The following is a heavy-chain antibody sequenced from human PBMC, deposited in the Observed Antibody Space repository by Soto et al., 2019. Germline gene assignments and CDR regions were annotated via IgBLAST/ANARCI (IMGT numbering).Heavy chain of an antibody. Sequence: GGSLRLSCAASGFTFSSYAMHWVRQAPGKGLEWVAVISYDGSNKYYADSVKGRFTISRDNSKNTLYLQMNSLRAEDTAVYYCARVEGAVAIDYWGQGTLVTVSS. J-gene: IGHJ4*02. CDR2: ISYDGSNK. CDR1: GFTFSSYA. CDR3: ARVEGAVAIDY. V-gene: IGHV3-30-3*01. D-gene: IGHD6-19*01.